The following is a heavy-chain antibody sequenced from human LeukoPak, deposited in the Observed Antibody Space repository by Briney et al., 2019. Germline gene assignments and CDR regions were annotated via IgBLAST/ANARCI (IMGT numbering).Heavy chain of an antibody. CDR2: IYGGGST. J-gene: IGHJ4*02. CDR1: GFTVNSNY. Sequence: GGSLRLSCAASGFTVNSNYMSWVRQAPGMGLEWVSVIYGGGSTYYADSVKGRFTISRDNSKNTLYLQMNSLRAEDTAVAGRRPTKYYFDYWGQGTLVTVSS. CDR3: RPTKYYFDY. V-gene: IGHV3-66*01. D-gene: IGHD6-6*01.